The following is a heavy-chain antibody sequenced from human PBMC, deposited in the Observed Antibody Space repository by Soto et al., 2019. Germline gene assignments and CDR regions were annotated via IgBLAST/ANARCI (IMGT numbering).Heavy chain of an antibody. J-gene: IGHJ5*02. CDR2: INVGGDT. D-gene: IGHD6-6*01. CDR3: VRGEMRSSSGHTWFDP. V-gene: IGHV3-13*01. CDR1: GFTVSTYE. Sequence: GSLRLSCAASGFTVSTYEMHWVRQGTGKGLEWVSRINVGGDTFYSGSVKGRFTVSRDYARNSAYLQMNSLRVGDTAVYYCVRGEMRSSSGHTWFDPWGQGVLVTVSS.